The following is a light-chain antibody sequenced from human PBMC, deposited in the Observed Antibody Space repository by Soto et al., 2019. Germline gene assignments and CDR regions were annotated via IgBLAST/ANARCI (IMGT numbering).Light chain of an antibody. CDR1: QGISNY. Sequence: DIQMTQSPSSLSASVRDRVTITCRASQGISNYLAWYQQKPGKVPKLLIYAASTLQSGVPSRFSGSRSATDCTLTISSLHPEDVATYYCQKYDCAPWTFGQGTKVAIK. J-gene: IGKJ1*01. CDR3: QKYDCAPWT. V-gene: IGKV1-27*01. CDR2: AAS.